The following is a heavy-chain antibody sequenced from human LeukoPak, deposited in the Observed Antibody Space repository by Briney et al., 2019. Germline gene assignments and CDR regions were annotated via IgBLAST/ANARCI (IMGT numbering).Heavy chain of an antibody. CDR3: ARDGRWQQPFDY. V-gene: IGHV3-48*01. CDR2: ITSSGTTV. D-gene: IGHD5-24*01. CDR1: GLTYNNYN. J-gene: IGHJ4*02. Sequence: PGGSLRLSCAASGLTYNNYNMNWPRHAPGEGLEGISDITSSGTTVSYADCVKGRFTISRDNAKNSLYLQMNSLRAEDTAVYYCARDGRWQQPFDYWGQGTLVTVSS.